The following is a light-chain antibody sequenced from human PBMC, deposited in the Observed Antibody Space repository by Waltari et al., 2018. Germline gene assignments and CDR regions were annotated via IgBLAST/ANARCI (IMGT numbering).Light chain of an antibody. Sequence: VIWMTQSPSLLSASTGDRVTISCRMSHGISSYLAWYQQKPGKAPELLIYAASTLQSGVPSTFSGSGSGTDFTLTISCLQSEDFATSYCQQYCSFPSPFGQGTKLEIK. CDR3: QQYCSFPSP. V-gene: IGKV1D-8*01. CDR2: AAS. CDR1: HGISSY. J-gene: IGKJ2*01.